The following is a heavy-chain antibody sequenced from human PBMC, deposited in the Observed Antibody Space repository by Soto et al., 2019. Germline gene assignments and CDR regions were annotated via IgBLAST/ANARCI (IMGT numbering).Heavy chain of an antibody. CDR3: VRVGVIKGNLDAFAI. D-gene: IGHD3-10*01. Sequence: PSETLSLTCTVSGGSISSGDYYWSWIRQPPGKGLEWIGYIYYSGSTYYNPSLKSRVTISVDTSKNQFSLKLSSVTAADTAVYYCVRVGVIKGNLDAFAICGQGTMVTVS. V-gene: IGHV4-30-4*02. CDR1: GGSISSGDYY. CDR2: IYYSGST. J-gene: IGHJ3*02.